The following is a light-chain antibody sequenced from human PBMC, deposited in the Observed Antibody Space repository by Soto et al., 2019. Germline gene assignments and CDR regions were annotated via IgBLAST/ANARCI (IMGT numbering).Light chain of an antibody. CDR3: QQSYSTTWA. V-gene: IGKV1-39*01. CDR2: AAS. Sequence: DSQMSQSPSSLSASVGDRVSIACRASQGISSYLNWYQQKPGKAPKXXIYAASSLQSGVPSRFSGSGSETDFTLTISSLQPEDFATYSCQQSYSTTWAFGQGTKVDIK. CDR1: QGISSY. J-gene: IGKJ1*01.